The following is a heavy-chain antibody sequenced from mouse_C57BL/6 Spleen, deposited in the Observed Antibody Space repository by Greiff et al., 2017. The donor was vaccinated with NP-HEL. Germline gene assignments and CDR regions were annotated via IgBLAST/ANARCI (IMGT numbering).Heavy chain of an antibody. CDR3: ARRGAAQAAFAY. D-gene: IGHD3-2*02. CDR1: GYTFTSYW. V-gene: IGHV1-59*01. J-gene: IGHJ3*01. CDR2: IDPSDSYT. Sequence: QVQLQQPGAELVRPGTSVKLSCKASGYTFTSYWMHWVKQRPGQGLEWIGVIDPSDSYTNYNQKFKGKATLTVDTSSSTAYMQLSSLTSEDSAVYYCARRGAAQAAFAYWGQGTLVTVSA.